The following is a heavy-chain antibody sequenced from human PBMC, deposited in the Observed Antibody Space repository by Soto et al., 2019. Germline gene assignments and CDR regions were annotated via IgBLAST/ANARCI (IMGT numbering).Heavy chain of an antibody. Sequence: PGWSLRLSCEASGFIFSSYAMNWVRQAPGKGLQWVSSITGSSDYTSYIASVKGRFTISRDNSKNTPYLQMNSLRAEDTAVYFCAKEQTTGAHYALDYWSQGTLVTVSS. CDR2: ITGSSDYT. CDR3: AKEQTTGAHYALDY. CDR1: GFIFSSYA. J-gene: IGHJ4*02. D-gene: IGHD2-8*02. V-gene: IGHV3-23*01.